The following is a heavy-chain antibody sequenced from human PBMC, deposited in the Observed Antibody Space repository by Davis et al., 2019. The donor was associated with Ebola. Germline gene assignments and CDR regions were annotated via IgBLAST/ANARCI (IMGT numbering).Heavy chain of an antibody. V-gene: IGHV1-69*13. D-gene: IGHD3-22*01. CDR2: IIPIMGSP. J-gene: IGHJ4*02. CDR1: GGTFSSYA. Sequence: SVKVSCKVSGGTFSSYAITWLRQAPGQGLEWMGGIIPIMGSPHYAQKFQGRVTIIADESTSTAYMELRSLRSEDTAIYYCARGPRQYYDSGGYYWPNGYWGQGTQVTVSS. CDR3: ARGPRQYYDSGGYYWPNGY.